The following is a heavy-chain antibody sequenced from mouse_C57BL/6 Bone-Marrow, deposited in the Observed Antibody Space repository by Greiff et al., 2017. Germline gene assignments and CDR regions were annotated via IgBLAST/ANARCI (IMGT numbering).Heavy chain of an antibody. CDR2: IRSKSNNYAT. Sequence: EVQLVESGGGLVQPKGSLKLSCAASGFSFNTYALNWVRQAPGKGLEWVARIRSKSNNYATYYADSVKDRFTISRDDSESMLYLQMNNLKTEDTAMYYCVREGELFAYWGQGTLVTVSA. V-gene: IGHV10-1*01. CDR3: VREGELFAY. J-gene: IGHJ3*01. CDR1: GFSFNTYA.